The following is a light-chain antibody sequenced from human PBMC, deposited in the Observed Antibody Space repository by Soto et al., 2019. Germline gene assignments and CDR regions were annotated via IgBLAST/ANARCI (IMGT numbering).Light chain of an antibody. CDR1: SSDVGGYNF. J-gene: IGLJ2*01. CDR2: DVS. V-gene: IGLV2-14*01. CDR3: SSYTSSSTVV. Sequence: QSGLTQPASVSGSPGQSITMSCTGTSSDVGGYNFVSWYQQLPGKAPKLMIYDVSDRPSGVSNRFSGSKSGNTASLTISGLQAEDEADYFCSSYTSSSTVVFGGGTKLTVL.